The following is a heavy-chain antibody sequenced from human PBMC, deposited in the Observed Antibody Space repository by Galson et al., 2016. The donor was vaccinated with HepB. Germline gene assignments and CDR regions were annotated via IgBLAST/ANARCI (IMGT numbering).Heavy chain of an antibody. D-gene: IGHD1-26*01. CDR3: AKGVGATKYYDYAMGV. V-gene: IGHV3-9*01. CDR2: ISWNSGDI. CDR1: GFTFDDYA. J-gene: IGHJ6*02. Sequence: SLRLSCAASGFTFDDYAMHWVRQAPGKGLEWVSGISWNSGDIVYADSVKGRFTISRDNARNSLYLQMNSLRPEDTALYYCAKGVGATKYYDYAMGVWGQGTAVTVSS.